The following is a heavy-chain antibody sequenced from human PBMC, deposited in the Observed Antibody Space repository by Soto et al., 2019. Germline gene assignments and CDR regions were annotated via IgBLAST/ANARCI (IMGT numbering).Heavy chain of an antibody. Sequence: SGPTLVNPTQTLTLTCTFSGFSLSSNDVGVGWIRQPPGKALEWLALIYWDDDKRYSPSLKSRLTITKNTSKNQVVLRMTNMDPVDTATYYCAHSRYSRSSFDYWGQGTLVTVSS. D-gene: IGHD6-6*01. CDR2: IYWDDDK. CDR3: AHSRYSRSSFDY. V-gene: IGHV2-5*02. CDR1: GFSLSSNDVG. J-gene: IGHJ4*02.